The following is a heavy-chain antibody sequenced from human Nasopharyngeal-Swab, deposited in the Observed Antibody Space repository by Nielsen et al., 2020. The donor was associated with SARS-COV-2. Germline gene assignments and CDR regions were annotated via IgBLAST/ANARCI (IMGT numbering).Heavy chain of an antibody. J-gene: IGHJ1*01. V-gene: IGHV3-15*08. D-gene: IGHD6-13*01. CDR1: GFTCSNAW. Sequence: GGSLRLSCAASGFTCSNAWMSWVRQAPGKGLEWVGCIKSKANGGTTDYAAPVKGRFTISRDDSKNTLYLQMISLRAEDTAVYYCARDGYSSSWTLFAEYFQHWGQGTLVTVSS. CDR2: IKSKANGGTT. CDR3: ARDGYSSSWTLFAEYFQH.